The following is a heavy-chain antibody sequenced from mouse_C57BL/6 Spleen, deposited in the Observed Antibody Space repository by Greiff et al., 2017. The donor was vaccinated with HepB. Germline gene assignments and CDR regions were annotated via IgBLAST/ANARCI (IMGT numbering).Heavy chain of an antibody. Sequence: EVKLMESGAELVKPGASVKLSCTASGFNIKDYYMHWVKQRTEQGLEWIGRIDPEDGETKYAPKFQGKATITADTSSNTAYLQLSSLTSEDTAVYYCARGTTVGAPFDYWGQGTTLTVSS. CDR2: IDPEDGET. CDR3: ARGTTVGAPFDY. V-gene: IGHV14-2*01. D-gene: IGHD1-1*01. J-gene: IGHJ2*01. CDR1: GFNIKDYY.